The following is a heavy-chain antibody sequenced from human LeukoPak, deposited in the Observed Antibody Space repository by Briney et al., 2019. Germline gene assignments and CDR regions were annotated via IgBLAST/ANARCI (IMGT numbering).Heavy chain of an antibody. V-gene: IGHV3-11*01. J-gene: IGHJ5*02. D-gene: IGHD4-17*01. Sequence: GGSLRLSCAASGFTFSDYYMSWIRQAPGKGLEWVSYISSSGSTIYYADSVKGRFTISRDNAKNSLYLQMNSLRAEDTAVYYCAKDPSYGDQKLNWFDPWGQGTLVTVSS. CDR3: AKDPSYGDQKLNWFDP. CDR1: GFTFSDYY. CDR2: ISSSGSTI.